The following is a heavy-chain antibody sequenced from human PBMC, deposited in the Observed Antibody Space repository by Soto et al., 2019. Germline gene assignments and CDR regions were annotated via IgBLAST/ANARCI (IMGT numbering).Heavy chain of an antibody. V-gene: IGHV4-4*02. CDR2: MYHTGST. CDR1: GVSISSNNW. CDR3: ARSSRYQYDSSEGNFDS. D-gene: IGHD3-22*01. Sequence: QVQLQESGPGLVKPSGTLSLTCAVSGVSISSNNWWSWVRQPPGKGLEWIGEMYHTGSTNYNPSLKRRVPISVDQSKNHFSLELNSVTAADTAVYYCARSSRYQYDSSEGNFDSWGQGTLVTVSS. J-gene: IGHJ4*02.